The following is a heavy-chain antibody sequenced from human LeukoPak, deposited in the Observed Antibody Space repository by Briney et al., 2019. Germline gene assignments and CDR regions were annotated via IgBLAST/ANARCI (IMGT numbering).Heavy chain of an antibody. V-gene: IGHV3-53*01. CDR3: ATRDPITMIGMA. D-gene: IGHD3-22*01. Sequence: GGSLRLSCAASGFTFSSYSMSWVRQAPGKGLEWVSVIYSGGSTYYADSVKGRFTISRDNSKNTLYLQMNSLRAEDTAVYYCATRDPITMIGMAWGQGTLVTVSS. CDR2: IYSGGST. J-gene: IGHJ4*02. CDR1: GFTFSSYS.